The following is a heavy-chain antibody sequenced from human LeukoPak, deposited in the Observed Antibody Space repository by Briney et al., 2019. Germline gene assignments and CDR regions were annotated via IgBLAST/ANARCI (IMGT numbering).Heavy chain of an antibody. V-gene: IGHV1-69*05. D-gene: IGHD4-17*01. CDR3: AQENGDYGDAFDI. CDR1: GGTFSSYA. Sequence: SVKVSCKASGGTFSSYAISWVRQAPGQGLEWMGGIIPIFGTANYAQKFQGRVTITTDESTSTAYMELSSLRAEDTAVYYCAQENGDYGDAFDIWGQGTMVTVSS. J-gene: IGHJ3*02. CDR2: IIPIFGTA.